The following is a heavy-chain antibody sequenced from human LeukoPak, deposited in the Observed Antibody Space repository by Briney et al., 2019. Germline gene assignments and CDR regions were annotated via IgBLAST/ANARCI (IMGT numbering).Heavy chain of an antibody. CDR3: AQGVFTMIVVVIAKDDAFDI. V-gene: IGHV3-23*01. D-gene: IGHD3-22*01. CDR2: ISGSGGST. Sequence: HPGGSLRLSCAASGFTFSSYAMSWVRQAPGNGLEWVSAISGSGGSTYYADSVKGRFTISRDNSKNTLYLQMNSLRAEDTAVYYCAQGVFTMIVVVIAKDDAFDIWGQGTMVTVSS. CDR1: GFTFSSYA. J-gene: IGHJ3*02.